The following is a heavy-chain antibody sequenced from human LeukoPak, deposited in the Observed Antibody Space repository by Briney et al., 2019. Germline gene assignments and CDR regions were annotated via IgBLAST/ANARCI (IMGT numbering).Heavy chain of an antibody. V-gene: IGHV3-23*01. J-gene: IGHJ5*02. CDR2: ISGSGGST. Sequence: GGSLRLSCAASGFTFSSYAMSWVRQAPGKGLEWVSAISGSGGSTYYADSVKGRFTISRDSSKNTLYLQMNSLRAEDTAVYYCAKARKQWLVLGWFDPWGQGTLVTVSS. D-gene: IGHD6-19*01. CDR3: AKARKQWLVLGWFDP. CDR1: GFTFSSYA.